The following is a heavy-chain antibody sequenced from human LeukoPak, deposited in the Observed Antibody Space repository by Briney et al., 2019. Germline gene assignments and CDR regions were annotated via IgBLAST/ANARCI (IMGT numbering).Heavy chain of an antibody. D-gene: IGHD5-18*01. J-gene: IGHJ4*02. CDR3: ARLGFPRQLWLLG. CDR1: GGSFSGYY. CDR2: INHSGST. Sequence: PSETLSLTCAVYGGSFSGYYWSWLRQPPGKGLEWIGEINHSGSTNYNPSLKSRVTISVDTSKNRFSLKLSSVTAADTAVYYCARLGFPRQLWLLGWGQGTLVTVSS. V-gene: IGHV4-34*01.